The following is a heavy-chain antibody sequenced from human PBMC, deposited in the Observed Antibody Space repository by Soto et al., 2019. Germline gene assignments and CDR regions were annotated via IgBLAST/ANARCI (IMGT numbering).Heavy chain of an antibody. Sequence: GGSLRLSCAASGFTFSSYAMAWVRQAPGKGLEWVSGISDGGGSTYYADFVKGRFTISRDNSKNTLYLQMNSLRAEDTAVYYCAKDETDLDSWGQGTLVTVSS. CDR1: GFTFSSYA. CDR3: AKDETDLDS. CDR2: ISDGGGST. J-gene: IGHJ4*02. V-gene: IGHV3-23*01.